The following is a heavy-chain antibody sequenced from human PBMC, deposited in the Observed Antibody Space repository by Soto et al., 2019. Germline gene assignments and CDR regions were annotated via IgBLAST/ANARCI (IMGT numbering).Heavy chain of an antibody. CDR3: ARELTYYDFRSGYKNWFDP. J-gene: IGHJ5*02. CDR1: GGSLSSYY. CDR2: IYYSGST. Sequence: SETLSLTYTVSGGSLSSYYWSWIRQPPGKGLECIGYIYYSGSTYYNPSLKSRVTISVDTSKNQFSLKLSSVTAADTAVYYCARELTYYDFRSGYKNWFDPWGHGTLVTVS. V-gene: IGHV4-59*01. D-gene: IGHD3-3*01.